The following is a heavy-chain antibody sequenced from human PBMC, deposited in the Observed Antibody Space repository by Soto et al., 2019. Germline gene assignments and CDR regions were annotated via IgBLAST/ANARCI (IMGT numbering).Heavy chain of an antibody. J-gene: IGHJ6*02. Sequence: QVQLVQSGAEVKKPGASVKVSCKASGYTFTGYYMHWVRQAPGQGLEWMGWIHPNSGGTNYAQKFQGRVTMTRDTSISTAYMELSRLRSDDTAVYYCARTEVPAATLYYYYYGMDVWGQGTTVTVSS. D-gene: IGHD2-2*01. V-gene: IGHV1-2*02. CDR3: ARTEVPAATLYYYYYGMDV. CDR2: IHPNSGGT. CDR1: GYTFTGYY.